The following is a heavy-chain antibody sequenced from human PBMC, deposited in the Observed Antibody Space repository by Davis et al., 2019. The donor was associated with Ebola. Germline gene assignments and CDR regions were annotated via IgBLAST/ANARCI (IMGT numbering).Heavy chain of an antibody. D-gene: IGHD5-24*01. V-gene: IGHV3-73*01. Sequence: GESLKISCAGSGFTFSASSMHWVRQASGKGLEWVGRIKSKANSYTTAYTASVKGRFTISRDDSKNTAYLQMNSLRDEDTAVYYCAQLGMATIGIIDYWGQGTLVTVSS. CDR1: GFTFSASS. CDR2: IKSKANSYTT. CDR3: AQLGMATIGIIDY. J-gene: IGHJ4*02.